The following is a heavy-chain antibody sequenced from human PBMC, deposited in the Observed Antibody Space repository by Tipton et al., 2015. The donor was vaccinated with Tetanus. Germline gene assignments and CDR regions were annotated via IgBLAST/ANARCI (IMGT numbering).Heavy chain of an antibody. Sequence: TLSLTCTVSGGSISSGSYYWSWVRQPPGKGLEYLGYILYGKSTHYNPSLQSRLSMSGDPGKNQFSLRLTSVTAADTTVYYCARRTNSGHVYNPLDLGGQGTVVTVSS. D-gene: IGHD5-24*01. CDR2: ILYGKST. CDR1: GGSISSGSYY. J-gene: IGHJ3*01. CDR3: ARRTNSGHVYNPLDL. V-gene: IGHV4-61*01.